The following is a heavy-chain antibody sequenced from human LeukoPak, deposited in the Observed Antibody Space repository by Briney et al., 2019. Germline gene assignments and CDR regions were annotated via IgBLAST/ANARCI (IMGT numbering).Heavy chain of an antibody. CDR1: GFTFDDYG. CDR2: INWNGGST. Sequence: GGSLRLSCAASGFTFDDYGMSWVRQAPGKGLEWVSGINWNGGSTGYADSVKGRFTISRDNAKNSLYLQMNSLRAEDTALYYCARVNFFEWLSGQNNWFDPWGQGTLVTVSS. V-gene: IGHV3-20*04. D-gene: IGHD3-3*01. CDR3: ARVNFFEWLSGQNNWFDP. J-gene: IGHJ5*02.